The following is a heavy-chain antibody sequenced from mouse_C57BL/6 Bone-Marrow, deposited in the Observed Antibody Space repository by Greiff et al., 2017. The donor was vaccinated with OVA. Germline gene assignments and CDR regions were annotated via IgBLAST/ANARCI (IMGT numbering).Heavy chain of an antibody. CDR1: GFTFSDYG. CDR2: ISNLAYSI. CDR3: ARQRMGYWYFDV. Sequence: DVKLQESGGGLVQPGGSLKLSCAASGFTFSDYGMAWVRQAPRKGPEWVAFISNLAYSIYYADTVTGRFTISRENAKNTLYLEMSSLRSEDTAMYYCARQRMGYWYFDVWGTGTTVTVSS. D-gene: IGHD2-3*01. J-gene: IGHJ1*03. V-gene: IGHV5-15*01.